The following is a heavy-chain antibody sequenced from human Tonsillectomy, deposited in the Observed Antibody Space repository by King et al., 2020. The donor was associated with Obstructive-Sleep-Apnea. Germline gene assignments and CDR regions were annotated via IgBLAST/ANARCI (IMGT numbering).Heavy chain of an antibody. CDR1: GGSISSGGYY. J-gene: IGHJ4*02. V-gene: IGHV4-31*03. Sequence: QLQESGPGLVKPSQTLSLTCTVSGGSISSGGYYWIWIRQHPGKGLEWIGYIYYSGSTYYNPSLKSRVTISVDTSKNQFSLKLSSVTASDTAVYYCARGRITMSRALDYWGQGTLVTVSS. D-gene: IGHD3-10*02. CDR2: IYYSGST. CDR3: ARGRITMSRALDY.